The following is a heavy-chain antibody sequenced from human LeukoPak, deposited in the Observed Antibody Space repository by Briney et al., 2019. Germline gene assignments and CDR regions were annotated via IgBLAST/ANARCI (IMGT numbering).Heavy chain of an antibody. CDR1: GFTFSSYP. Sequence: GGSLRLSCAASGFTFSSYPMTWVRQAPGKGLEWVATMTRSSAIFYADSVKGRFTISRDNAKNSVYLQMNSLRDEDTAVYSCARAQTMFWEFDGFDIWGRGTKVTVSS. CDR2: MTRSSAI. D-gene: IGHD3-10*02. J-gene: IGHJ3*02. CDR3: ARAQTMFWEFDGFDI. V-gene: IGHV3-48*02.